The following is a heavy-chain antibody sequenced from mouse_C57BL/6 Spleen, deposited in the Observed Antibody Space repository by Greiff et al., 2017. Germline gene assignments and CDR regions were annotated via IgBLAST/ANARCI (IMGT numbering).Heavy chain of an antibody. CDR2: IWRGGST. V-gene: IGHV2-5*01. Sequence: VQGVESGPGLVQPSQSLSITCTVSGFSLTSYGVHWVRQSPGKGLEWLGVIWRGGSTDYNAAFMSRLSITKDNSKSQVFFKMNSLQADDTAIYYCAKKDYDTYAMDYWGQGTSVTVSS. J-gene: IGHJ4*01. CDR1: GFSLTSYG. D-gene: IGHD2-4*01. CDR3: AKKDYDTYAMDY.